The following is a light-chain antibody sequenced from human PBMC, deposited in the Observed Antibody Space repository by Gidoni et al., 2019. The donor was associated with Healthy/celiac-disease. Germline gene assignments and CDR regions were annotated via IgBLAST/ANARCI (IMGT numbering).Light chain of an antibody. CDR3: QQYDNLPYT. Sequence: DIKMTKSPSSLSASVGDRVTITCQASQDISNYLNWYQQKPGKAPKLLIYYSSNLETGVPSRFSGSGSGTDFTFTISSLQPEDIATYYCQQYDNLPYTFGHGTKLEIK. V-gene: IGKV1-33*01. CDR2: YSS. CDR1: QDISNY. J-gene: IGKJ2*01.